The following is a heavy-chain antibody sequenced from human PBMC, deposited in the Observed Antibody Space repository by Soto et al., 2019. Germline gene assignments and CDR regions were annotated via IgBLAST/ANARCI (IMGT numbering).Heavy chain of an antibody. Sequence: GGSLRLSCVASGLTVSHNYMAWVRQAPEMGLEWVSILYTEGTTYYADSVKGRFTISRDSSKNTLFLPMDSLRAEDTAVYYCVRARPSGENYGMVVWGQGTTLTVSS. CDR2: LYTEGTT. V-gene: IGHV3-53*01. CDR1: GLTVSHNY. J-gene: IGHJ6*02. D-gene: IGHD3-16*01. CDR3: VRARPSGENYGMVV.